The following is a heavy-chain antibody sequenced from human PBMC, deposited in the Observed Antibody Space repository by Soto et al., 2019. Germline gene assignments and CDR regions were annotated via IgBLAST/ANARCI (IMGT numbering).Heavy chain of an antibody. CDR2: INPAGNVQ. V-gene: IGHV3-7*01. D-gene: IGHD3-9*01. CDR3: ARDGNHYDILTGYYKGVYYFDY. J-gene: IGHJ4*02. CDR1: GLTFSISW. Sequence: GGSLRLSCTASGLTFSISWMTWVRQAPGEGLEWVSNINPAGNVQHYADSVKERFTISRDNAKNSLFLQMSGLRVEDTAVYYCARDGNHYDILTGYYKGVYYFDYWGQGTLVTVSS.